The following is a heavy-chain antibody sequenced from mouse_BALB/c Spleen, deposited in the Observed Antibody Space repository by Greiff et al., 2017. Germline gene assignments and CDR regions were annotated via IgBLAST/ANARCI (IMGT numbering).Heavy chain of an antibody. CDR2: ISDGGSYT. Sequence: EVKLMESGGGLVKPGGSLKLSCAASGFTFSDYYMYWVRQTPEKRLEWVATISDGGSYTYYPDSVKGRFTISRDNAKNNLYLQMSSLKSEDTAMYYCARDFDGNYFDYWGQGTTLTVSS. CDR1: GFTFSDYY. V-gene: IGHV5-4*02. D-gene: IGHD2-3*01. CDR3: ARDFDGNYFDY. J-gene: IGHJ2*01.